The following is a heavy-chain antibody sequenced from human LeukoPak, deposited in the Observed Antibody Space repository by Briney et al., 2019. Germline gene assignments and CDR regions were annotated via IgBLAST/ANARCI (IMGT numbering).Heavy chain of an antibody. D-gene: IGHD3-16*01. V-gene: IGHV3-48*03. CDR1: GFTFSSYE. J-gene: IGHJ4*02. CDR2: ISSSGSTI. CDR3: ARVTDLSVAPFDY. Sequence: GGSRRLSCAASGFTFSSYEMNWVRQAPGKGLEWVSYISSSGSTIYYADSVKGRFTISRDNAQNSLYLQMNSLRAEDSAVYYCARVTDLSVAPFDYWGQGTLVTVSS.